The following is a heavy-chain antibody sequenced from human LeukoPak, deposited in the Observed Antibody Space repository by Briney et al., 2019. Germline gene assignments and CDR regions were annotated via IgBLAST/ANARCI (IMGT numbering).Heavy chain of an antibody. Sequence: ASVKVSCKTSGYTFPGNYMHWVRQAPGQGLEWMGWIDPSSGDTNYAQNFQGRVTMTRDTSISTAYMELSRLRSDDTAVYYCAHFYYYGSGTYWGQGTLVTVSS. V-gene: IGHV1-2*02. D-gene: IGHD3-10*01. CDR1: GYTFPGNY. CDR2: IDPSSGDT. J-gene: IGHJ4*02. CDR3: AHFYYYGSGTY.